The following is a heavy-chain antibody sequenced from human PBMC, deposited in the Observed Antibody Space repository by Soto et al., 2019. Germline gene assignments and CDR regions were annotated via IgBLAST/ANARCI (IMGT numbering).Heavy chain of an antibody. J-gene: IGHJ5*02. D-gene: IGHD2-2*01. Sequence: GASVKVSCKASGGTFSSYAISWVRQAPGQGLEWMGGIIPIFGTANYAQKFQGRVTITADESTSTAYMELSSLRSEDTAVYYCARESRYHHWLDPWGQGTLVTGSS. CDR2: IIPIFGTA. CDR3: ARESRYHHWLDP. CDR1: GGTFSSYA. V-gene: IGHV1-69*13.